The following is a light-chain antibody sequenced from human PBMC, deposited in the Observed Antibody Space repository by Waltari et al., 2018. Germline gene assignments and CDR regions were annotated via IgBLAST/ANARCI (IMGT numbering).Light chain of an antibody. CDR3: CSYAGSYTVL. V-gene: IGLV2-11*01. J-gene: IGLJ2*01. Sequence: QSALTPPRPVSGSPGQSVTFSCTGPSNDVGGANHVSWYQQSPGKAPKLMIYDVFNRPSGVPDRFSGSKSGNTASLTISGLQADDEADYYCCSYAGSYTVLFGGGTKLTVL. CDR1: SNDVGGANH. CDR2: DVF.